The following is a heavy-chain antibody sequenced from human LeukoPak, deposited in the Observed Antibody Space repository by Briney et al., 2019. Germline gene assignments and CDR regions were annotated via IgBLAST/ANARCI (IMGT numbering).Heavy chain of an antibody. J-gene: IGHJ4*02. CDR3: AREDDWNYEDY. Sequence: GALRLSCAASGFTFSNYWMSWVRQAPGKGLEWVANIKQDGSEKYYVNSVKGRFTISRDNAKNSLYLQMNSLRAEDTAIYYCAREDDWNYEDYWGQGTLVTVSS. V-gene: IGHV3-7*01. D-gene: IGHD1-7*01. CDR1: GFTFSNYW. CDR2: IKQDGSEK.